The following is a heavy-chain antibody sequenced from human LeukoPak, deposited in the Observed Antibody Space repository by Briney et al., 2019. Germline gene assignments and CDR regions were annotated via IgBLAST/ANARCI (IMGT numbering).Heavy chain of an antibody. CDR3: ARHREGGFYDFWSGYYEY. J-gene: IGHJ4*02. CDR2: IYYSGST. D-gene: IGHD3-3*01. Sequence: SETLSLTCTVSGGSISSYYWSWIRQPPGKGLEWIGYIYYSGSTNYNPSLKSRVTISVDTSKNQFSLKLSSVTAADTAVYYCARHREGGFYDFWSGYYEYWGQGTLVTVSS. CDR1: GGSISSYY. V-gene: IGHV4-59*08.